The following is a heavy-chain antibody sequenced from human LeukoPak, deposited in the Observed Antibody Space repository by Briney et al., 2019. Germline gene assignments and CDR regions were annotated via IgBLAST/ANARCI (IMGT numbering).Heavy chain of an antibody. CDR1: GFTFSTHG. Sequence: PGGSLRLSCVASGFTFSTHGMHWVRQAPGKGLEWVAFIQYDESKIDYADSVKGRFTISRDNSKNTLYLQMNSLRAEDTAVYYCAYGSGSYRFDPWGRGTLVTVSS. D-gene: IGHD3-10*01. CDR2: IQYDESKI. V-gene: IGHV3-30*02. CDR3: AYGSGSYRFDP. J-gene: IGHJ5*02.